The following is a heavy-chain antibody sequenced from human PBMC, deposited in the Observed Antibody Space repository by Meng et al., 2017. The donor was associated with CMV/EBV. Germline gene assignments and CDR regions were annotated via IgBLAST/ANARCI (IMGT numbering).Heavy chain of an antibody. CDR3: ARAHPYYYYVWGSYRSRRAFDI. CDR1: GGSVSSGSYY. V-gene: IGHV4-61*01. D-gene: IGHD3-16*02. J-gene: IGHJ3*02. CDR2: IYYSGST. Sequence: SETLSLTCTVSGGSVSSGSYYWSWIRQPPGKGLEWIGYIYYSGSTNYTPSLKSRVTISVDTSKNQFSLKLSSVTAADTAVYYCARAHPYYYYVWGSYRSRRAFDIWGQGTMVTVSS.